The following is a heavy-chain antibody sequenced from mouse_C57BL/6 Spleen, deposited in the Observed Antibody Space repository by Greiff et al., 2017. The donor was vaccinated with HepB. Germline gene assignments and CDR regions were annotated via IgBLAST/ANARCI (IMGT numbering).Heavy chain of an antibody. Sequence: EVQLQESGGGLVKPGGSLKLSCAASGFTFSSYTMSWVRQTPEKRLEWVATISGGGGNTYYPDSVKGRFTISRDNAKNTLYLQMSSLRSEDTALYYGASSKDSSGYYSFAYWGQGTLVTVSA. CDR2: ISGGGGNT. D-gene: IGHD3-2*02. CDR1: GFTFSSYT. CDR3: ASSKDSSGYYSFAY. J-gene: IGHJ3*01. V-gene: IGHV5-9*01.